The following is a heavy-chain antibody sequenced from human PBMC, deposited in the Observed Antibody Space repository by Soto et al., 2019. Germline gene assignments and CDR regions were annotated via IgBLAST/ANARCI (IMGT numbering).Heavy chain of an antibody. J-gene: IGHJ6*03. CDR1: GYTFTSYY. V-gene: IGHV1-46*01. Sequence: ASVKVSCKASGYTFTSYYMHWVRQAPGQGLEWMGIINPSGGSTSYAQKFQGRVTITRDTSTSTVYMELSSLRSEDTAVYYCAAELVYGDYYYYYMDVWGKGTTVTVSS. CDR2: INPSGGST. D-gene: IGHD4-17*01. CDR3: AAELVYGDYYYYYMDV.